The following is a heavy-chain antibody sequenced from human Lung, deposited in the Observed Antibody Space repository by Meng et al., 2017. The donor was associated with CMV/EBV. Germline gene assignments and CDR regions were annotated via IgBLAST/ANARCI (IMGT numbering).Heavy chain of an antibody. CDR2: IRYDGSNP. Sequence: GESLKISCAASGFSFSNYAMHWVRQAPGKGLEWVAFIRYDGSNPYYVDSVKGRFIISRDNSKRTLYLQMNSLRAEDTAVYYCAKDLSYCTTTSCFEGSRFYYAMAVWXQGTTVXVSS. CDR3: AKDLSYCTTTSCFEGSRFYYAMAV. D-gene: IGHD2-2*01. J-gene: IGHJ6*02. V-gene: IGHV3-30*02. CDR1: GFSFSNYA.